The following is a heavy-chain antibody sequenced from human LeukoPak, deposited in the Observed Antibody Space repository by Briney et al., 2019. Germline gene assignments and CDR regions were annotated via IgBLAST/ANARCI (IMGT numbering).Heavy chain of an antibody. J-gene: IGHJ6*02. CDR1: GGSISSGSYY. Sequence: SQTLSLTCTVSGGSISSGSYYWSWIRQPAGKGLEWFGRIYTSGSPNYNPSLKSRVTISVDTSKNQFSLKLSSVTAADTAVYYCARDPALEYCSSTSCYPYYYYGMDVWGQGTTVTVSS. CDR2: IYTSGSP. V-gene: IGHV4-61*02. CDR3: ARDPALEYCSSTSCYPYYYYGMDV. D-gene: IGHD2-2*01.